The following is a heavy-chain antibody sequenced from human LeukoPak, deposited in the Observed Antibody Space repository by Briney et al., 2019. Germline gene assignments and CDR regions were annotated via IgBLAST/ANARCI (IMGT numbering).Heavy chain of an antibody. V-gene: IGHV4-59*01. CDR2: IYNSGST. CDR3: ARGVTAGDYFDY. Sequence: SETLSLTCAVSGASISNYYWSWVRQPPGKGLEWIGYIYNSGSTNFNPSLKSRVTISVDTSKKQYSLKLRSVTAADTAVYYCARGVTAGDYFDYWGQGTLVTVSS. D-gene: IGHD2-21*02. CDR1: GASISNYY. J-gene: IGHJ4*02.